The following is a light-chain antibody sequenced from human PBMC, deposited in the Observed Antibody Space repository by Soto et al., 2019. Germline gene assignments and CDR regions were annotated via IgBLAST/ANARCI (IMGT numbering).Light chain of an antibody. Sequence: TQSTSSLTASVADRVTITCLASQSIRRSLNWYQQIPGKAPKLLIYAASSLQSGVPSRFSGSGYGTDFTLTITSLQSEDFASYYCQQSYSSPRTFGQGTMVDIK. CDR1: QSIRRS. CDR3: QQSYSSPRT. J-gene: IGKJ1*01. V-gene: IGKV1-39*01. CDR2: AAS.